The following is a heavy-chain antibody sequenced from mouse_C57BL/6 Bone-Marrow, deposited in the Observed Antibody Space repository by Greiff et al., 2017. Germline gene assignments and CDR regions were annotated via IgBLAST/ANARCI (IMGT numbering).Heavy chain of an antibody. Sequence: QVQLQQPGAELVRPGTSVKLSCKASGYTFTSYWMHWVKQRPGQGLEWIGVIDPSDSYTNYNPKFKGKATLTVDTSSSTAYMQLSSLTSEDSAVYSYASPIGVCFDYWGQGTTLTVSS. D-gene: IGHD3-1*01. V-gene: IGHV1-59*01. CDR3: ASPIGVCFDY. J-gene: IGHJ2*01. CDR1: GYTFTSYW. CDR2: IDPSDSYT.